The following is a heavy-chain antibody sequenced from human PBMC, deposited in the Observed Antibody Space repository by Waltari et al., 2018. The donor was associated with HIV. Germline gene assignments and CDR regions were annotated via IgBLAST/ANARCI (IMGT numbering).Heavy chain of an antibody. CDR2: INPSSGGT. Sequence: QIQLVQSGAEVTKPGASVKVSCKASGNILPDHHIHCVRQAPGQGLEWMGWINPSSGGTNSAQKFQGRVTMTWDTSINTAYMELSGLRSDDTAVYFCARDRSIVSRHYDNAVSPYFDNWGQGTLVSVSS. CDR3: ARDRSIVSRHYDNAVSPYFDN. J-gene: IGHJ4*02. D-gene: IGHD3-22*01. V-gene: IGHV1-2*02. CDR1: GNILPDHH.